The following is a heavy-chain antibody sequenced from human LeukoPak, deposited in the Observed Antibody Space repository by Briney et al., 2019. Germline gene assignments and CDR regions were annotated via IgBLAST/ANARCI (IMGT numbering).Heavy chain of an antibody. CDR3: ARGRRGYYYDSSGYYPFDY. J-gene: IGHJ4*02. V-gene: IGHV4-34*01. Sequence: PSETLSLTCAVYGGSFSGYYWSWIRQSPGKGLEWIGEINHSGSTNYNPFLKSRVTISVDTSKNQFSLKLSSVTAADTAVYYCARGRRGYYYDSSGYYPFDYWGQGTLVTVSS. D-gene: IGHD3-22*01. CDR2: INHSGST. CDR1: GGSFSGYY.